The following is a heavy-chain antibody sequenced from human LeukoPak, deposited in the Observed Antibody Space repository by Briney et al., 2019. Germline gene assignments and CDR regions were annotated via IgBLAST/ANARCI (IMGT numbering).Heavy chain of an antibody. D-gene: IGHD6-13*01. Sequence: GGSLRLSCAAPDFTFSTYGMSWVRQAPGKGLEWVSSISGGGGPTYYADSVKGRFAISRDNSKNSLYLQMNSLRAEDTAVYYCARIAAGLDYWGQGTLVTVSS. CDR1: DFTFSTYG. CDR3: ARIAAGLDY. J-gene: IGHJ4*02. V-gene: IGHV3-23*01. CDR2: ISGGGGPT.